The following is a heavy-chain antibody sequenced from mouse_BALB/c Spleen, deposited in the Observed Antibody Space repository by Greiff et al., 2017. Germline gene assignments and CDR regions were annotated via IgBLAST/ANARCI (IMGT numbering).Heavy chain of an antibody. J-gene: IGHJ4*01. CDR3: AREEVRRRNYAMDY. CDR1: GFTFSSYG. V-gene: IGHV5-6-3*01. D-gene: IGHD2-14*01. CDR2: INSNGGST. Sequence: EVQLQESGGGLVQPGGSLKLSCAASGFTFSSYGMSWVRQTPDKRLELVATINSNGGSTYYPDSVKGRFTISRDNAKNTLYLQMSSLKSEDTAMYYCAREEVRRRNYAMDYWGQGTSVTVSS.